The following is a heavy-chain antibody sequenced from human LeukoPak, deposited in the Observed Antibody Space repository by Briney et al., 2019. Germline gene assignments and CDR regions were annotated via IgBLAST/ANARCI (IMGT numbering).Heavy chain of an antibody. V-gene: IGHV1-3*01. D-gene: IGHD6-13*01. CDR2: INAGNGNT. J-gene: IGHJ4*02. CDR3: ARDHSSSWYFDY. Sequence: ASVKVSCKASGYTFTSYAMHWVRQAPGQRLEWMGWINAGNGNTKYSQKLQGRVTITRDTSATTAYMELSSLRSEDTAVYYCARDHSSSWYFDYWGQGILVTVSS. CDR1: GYTFTSYA.